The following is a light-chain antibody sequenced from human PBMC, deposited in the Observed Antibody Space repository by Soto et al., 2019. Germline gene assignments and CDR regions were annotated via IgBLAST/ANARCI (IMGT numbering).Light chain of an antibody. V-gene: IGKV3-11*01. Sequence: EIVLTQSPATLSLSPGERATLSCRASQSIRSNLAWYQHKPGQAPRLLIYAASNRATGIPGRFSGSGSGTDFTLTISNLEPEDFAVYYCQQRDNWPWTFGQGAKVEIK. CDR2: AAS. CDR3: QQRDNWPWT. J-gene: IGKJ1*01. CDR1: QSIRSN.